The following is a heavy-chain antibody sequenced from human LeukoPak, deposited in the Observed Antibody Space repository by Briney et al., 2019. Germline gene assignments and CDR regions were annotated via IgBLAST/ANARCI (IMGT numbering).Heavy chain of an antibody. CDR2: IYHSGST. V-gene: IGHV4-38-2*01. CDR1: GYSIRSGYY. Sequence: SETLSLTCAVSGYSIRSGYYWGWIRQPPGKGLEWIGSIYHSGSTYYNPSLKSRVTISVDTSKNQFSLKLSSVTAADTAVYYCARRPHFTIFGVVQARDDAFDIWGQGTMVTVSS. J-gene: IGHJ3*02. D-gene: IGHD3-3*01. CDR3: ARRPHFTIFGVVQARDDAFDI.